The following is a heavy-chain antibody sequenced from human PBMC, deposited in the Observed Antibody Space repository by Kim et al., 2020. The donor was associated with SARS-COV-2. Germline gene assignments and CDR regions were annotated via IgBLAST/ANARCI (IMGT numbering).Heavy chain of an antibody. CDR1: GFTFSSYG. D-gene: IGHD3-22*01. Sequence: GSLRLSCAASGFTFSSYGMHWVRQAPGKGLEWVAVISYDGSNKYYADSVKGRFTISRDNSKNTLYLQMNSLRAEDTAVYYCAKEYLGYYDSSGYYYSDAFDIWGQGTMVTVSS. V-gene: IGHV3-30*18. CDR2: ISYDGSNK. J-gene: IGHJ3*02. CDR3: AKEYLGYYDSSGYYYSDAFDI.